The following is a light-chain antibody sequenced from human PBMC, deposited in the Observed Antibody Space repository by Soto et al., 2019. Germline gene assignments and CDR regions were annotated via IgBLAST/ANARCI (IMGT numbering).Light chain of an antibody. J-gene: IGLJ2*01. Sequence: SYELTQPPSVSVAPGETARISCGGNNVGSRSVHWYQQKPGQAPFLVIYYDSDRPSGIPERLSGSNSGNTATLIISRVEAGDEADYYCKVWEATGDQVVFGGGTKLTVL. CDR1: NVGSRS. V-gene: IGLV3-21*01. CDR2: YDS. CDR3: KVWEATGDQVV.